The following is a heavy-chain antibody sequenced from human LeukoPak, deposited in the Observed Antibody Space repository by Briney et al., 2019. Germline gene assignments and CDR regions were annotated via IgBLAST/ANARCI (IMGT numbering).Heavy chain of an antibody. CDR2: IYYSGST. V-gene: IGHV4-39*01. D-gene: IGHD1-14*01. Sequence: PSETLSLTCTVSGGSISSSSYYWGWLRQPPGKGLEWIGTIYYSGSTYYHPSLKSRLTISVDTSKNQFSLKLSSVTAADTAVYYCASLHTPGYFDYWGQGTLVTVSS. J-gene: IGHJ4*02. CDR1: GGSISSSSYY. CDR3: ASLHTPGYFDY.